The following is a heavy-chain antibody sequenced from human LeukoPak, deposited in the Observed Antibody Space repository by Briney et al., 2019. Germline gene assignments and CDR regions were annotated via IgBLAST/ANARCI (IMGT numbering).Heavy chain of an antibody. Sequence: SETLSLTGTVAGGSSSSYYWSWIRQPPGKGLEWIGYIYYSGSTNYNPSLKSRVTISVDTSKNQFSLKLSSVTAADTAVYYCARVYSSSWAAPPYYYYGMDVWGQGTAVTVSS. V-gene: IGHV4-59*01. CDR2: IYYSGST. CDR1: GGSSSSYY. J-gene: IGHJ6*02. D-gene: IGHD6-13*01. CDR3: ARVYSSSWAAPPYYYYGMDV.